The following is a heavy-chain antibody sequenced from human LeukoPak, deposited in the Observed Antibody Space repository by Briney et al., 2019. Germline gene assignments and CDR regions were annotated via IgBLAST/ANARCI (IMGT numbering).Heavy chain of an antibody. CDR3: ARGNWDSSGWYYDY. D-gene: IGHD6-19*01. Sequence: ASVKVSCKASGYTFTGYYMHWVRQAPGQGLEWMGRIISIFGTANYARKFQGRVTITTDESTNTAYMELSSLRSEDTAVYYCARGNWDSSGWYYDYWGQGTLVTVSS. CDR2: IISIFGTA. J-gene: IGHJ4*02. V-gene: IGHV1-69*05. CDR1: GYTFTGYY.